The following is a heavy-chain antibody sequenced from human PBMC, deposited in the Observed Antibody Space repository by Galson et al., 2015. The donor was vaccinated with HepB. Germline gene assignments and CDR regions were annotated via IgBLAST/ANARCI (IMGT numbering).Heavy chain of an antibody. CDR1: GFTFSSYG. D-gene: IGHD3-10*01. Sequence: SLRLSCAASGFTFSSYGMNWVRQAPGKGLEWLAFIRYDGSNKDYADSVQGRFSISRDNFRNTLYLQMISLRTEDTAMYYCVKDPVNIHGWGVSWGQGTLVTGSA. J-gene: IGHJ4*02. CDR3: VKDPVNIHGWGVS. CDR2: IRYDGSNK. V-gene: IGHV3-30*02.